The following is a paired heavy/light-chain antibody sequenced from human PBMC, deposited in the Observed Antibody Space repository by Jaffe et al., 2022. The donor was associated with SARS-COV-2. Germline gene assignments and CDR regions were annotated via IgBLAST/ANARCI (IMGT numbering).Heavy chain of an antibody. CDR1: GFTFSNYA. V-gene: IGHV3-30*04. CDR3: ARAGYYYRYYYYYMDV. D-gene: IGHD3-22*01. Sequence: QVQLVESGGGVVQPGRSLRLSCAASGFTFSNYAMHLVRQAPGKGLEWVALISFDGSNKYYADSVMGRFTISRDNSKNTLYLQMNSLRAEDTAVYYCARAGYYYRYYYYYMDVWGKGTTVTVSS. J-gene: IGHJ6*03. CDR2: ISFDGSNK.
Light chain of an antibody. V-gene: IGLV2-14*01. CDR3: SSYTSSSTWV. J-gene: IGLJ3*02. Sequence: QSALTQPASVSGSPGQSITISCTGTSSDVGGYNYVSWYQQHPGKAPKLMIYDVSNRPSGVSNRFSGSKSGNTASLTISGLQAEDEADYYCSSYTSSSTWVFGGGTELTVL. CDR1: SSDVGGYNY. CDR2: DVS.